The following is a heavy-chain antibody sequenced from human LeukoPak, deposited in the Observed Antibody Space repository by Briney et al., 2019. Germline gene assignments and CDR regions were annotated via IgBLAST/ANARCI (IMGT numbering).Heavy chain of an antibody. CDR1: GGSISSSNW. CDR3: ARDPTGAVAATPHNWFDP. V-gene: IGHV4-4*02. Sequence: PSGTLSLTCAVSGGSISSSNWWSWVRQPPGKGLEWIGEIYHSGSTNYNPSLKSRVTISVDKSKNQFSLKLSSVTAADTAVYYCARDPTGAVAATPHNWFDPWGQGTLVTVSS. J-gene: IGHJ5*02. CDR2: IYHSGST. D-gene: IGHD2-15*01.